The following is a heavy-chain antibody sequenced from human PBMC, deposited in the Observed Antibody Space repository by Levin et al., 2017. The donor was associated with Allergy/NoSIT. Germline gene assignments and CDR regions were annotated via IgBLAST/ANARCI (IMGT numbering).Heavy chain of an antibody. CDR1: GVSITTTNW. CDR2: IFHSGDT. Sequence: SQTLSLTCGVSGVSITTTNWWSWVRQSPGKGLEWIGEIFHSGDTHYNPSLRGRVTISVDNSKNQFSLRLNSVTAADTVGYYCVSPTGVDEIGRNSVNIWGQGTMVTVSS. CDR3: VSPTGVDEIGRNSVNI. D-gene: IGHD1-1*01. J-gene: IGHJ3*02. V-gene: IGHV4-4*02.